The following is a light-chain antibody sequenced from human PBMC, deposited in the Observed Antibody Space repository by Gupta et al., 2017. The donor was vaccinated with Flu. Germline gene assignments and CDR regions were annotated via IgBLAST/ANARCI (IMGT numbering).Light chain of an antibody. J-gene: IGKJ2*01. CDR2: DAS. CDR1: QSVGTY. V-gene: IGKV3-11*01. CDR3: QQRSNWPLYT. Sequence: IVFTQSPATLSLSPGERATLPCRASQSVGTYLAWVQQKPGQTPRLLVYDASNRATGIPDRFSGSGSGTDFTLTISRLEPEDFAVYYCQQRSNWPLYTFGQGTRLEIK.